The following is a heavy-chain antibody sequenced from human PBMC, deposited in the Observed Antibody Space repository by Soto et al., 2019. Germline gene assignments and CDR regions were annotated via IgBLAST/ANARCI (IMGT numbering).Heavy chain of an antibody. J-gene: IGHJ6*02. V-gene: IGHV1-58*01. Sequence: MQLGQSWPEVKKPGTSVKVSCKASGFTFSTSAVQWVRQARGQRPEWMGWIVGGSGNTNYAQNSQERVIFTRDMSTSTVYMELSSLRSDDTTVYFCAARRSGLYAMDVWGQGTTVTVSS. CDR2: IVGGSGNT. CDR1: GFTFSTSA. D-gene: IGHD1-26*01. CDR3: AARRSGLYAMDV.